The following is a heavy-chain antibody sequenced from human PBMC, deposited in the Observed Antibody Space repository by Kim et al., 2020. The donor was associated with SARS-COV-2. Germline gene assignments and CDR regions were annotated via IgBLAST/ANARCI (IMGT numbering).Heavy chain of an antibody. J-gene: IGHJ4*02. Sequence: GGSLRLSCAASGFPLSANAMNWVRQAPGRGLEWVSYINDVSSAIYYADSVRGRFTISRDNARNSLYLQMDSLRDEDTGVYYCARDQHTTFSIDYWGQGT. CDR1: GFPLSANA. V-gene: IGHV3-48*02. CDR2: INDVSSAI. D-gene: IGHD3-9*01. CDR3: ARDQHTTFSIDY.